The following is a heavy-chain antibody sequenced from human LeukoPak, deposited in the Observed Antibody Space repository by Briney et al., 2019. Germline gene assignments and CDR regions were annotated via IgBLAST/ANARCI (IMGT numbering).Heavy chain of an antibody. CDR1: RFTFSTYW. D-gene: IGHD1-26*01. CDR3: ARVGGSYLYFDY. CDR2: INSDGSST. Sequence: GGSLRLSCAASRFTFSTYWMHWVRQAPGKGLVWVSRINSDGSSTGYADPVKGRFTISRDNAKNTLYLQMNSLRAEDTAVYYCARVGGSYLYFDYWGQGTLVTVSS. V-gene: IGHV3-74*01. J-gene: IGHJ4*02.